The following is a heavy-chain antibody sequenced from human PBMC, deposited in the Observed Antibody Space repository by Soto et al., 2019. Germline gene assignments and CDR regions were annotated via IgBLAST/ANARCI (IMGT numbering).Heavy chain of an antibody. Sequence: ASVKVSCKASGYTFTSYDINWVRQATGQGLEWMGWMNPNSGNTGYAQKFQGRVTMTRNTSISTAYMELSSLRSEDTAVYYCASPRGSYYYYYGMDVWGQGTTVTVSS. CDR3: ASPRGSYYYYYGMDV. CDR2: MNPNSGNT. V-gene: IGHV1-8*01. J-gene: IGHJ6*02. CDR1: GYTFTSYD. D-gene: IGHD1-26*01.